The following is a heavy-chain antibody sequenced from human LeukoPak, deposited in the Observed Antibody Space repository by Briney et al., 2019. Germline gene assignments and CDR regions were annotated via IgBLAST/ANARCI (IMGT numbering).Heavy chain of an antibody. Sequence: ASVKVSCKASGYTFTSYCMHWVRQAPGQGLEWMGIINPSGGSTSYAQKFQGRVTMTRDMSTSTVYMELSSLRSEDTAVYYCARVWVWFGELFSYYYYMDVWGKGTTVTVSS. CDR3: ARVWVWFGELFSYYYYMDV. V-gene: IGHV1-46*01. D-gene: IGHD3-10*01. CDR1: GYTFTSYC. J-gene: IGHJ6*03. CDR2: INPSGGST.